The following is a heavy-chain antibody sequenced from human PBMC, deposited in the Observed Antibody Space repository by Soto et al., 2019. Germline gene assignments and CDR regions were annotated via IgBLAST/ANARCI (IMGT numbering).Heavy chain of an antibody. J-gene: IGHJ4*02. CDR2: IYYSGST. Sequence: ETLSLTCTVSGGSISSYYWSWIRQPPGKGLEWIGYIYYSGSTNYNPSLKSRVTISVDTSKNQFSLKLSSVTAADTAVYYCARASYSSSWYYLDYWGQGTLVTVSS. CDR3: ARASYSSSWYYLDY. CDR1: GGSISSYY. D-gene: IGHD6-13*01. V-gene: IGHV4-59*01.